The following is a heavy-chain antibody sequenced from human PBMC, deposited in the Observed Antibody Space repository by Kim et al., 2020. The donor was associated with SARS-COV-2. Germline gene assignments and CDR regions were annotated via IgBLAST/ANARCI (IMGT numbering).Heavy chain of an antibody. D-gene: IGHD2-2*01. J-gene: IGHJ5*02. CDR3: ARKRIGYCSSTSCHNWFDP. Sequence: ASVKVSCKASGYTFTGYYMHWVRQAPGQGLEWMGWINPNSGGTNYAQKFQGRVTMTRDTSISTAYMELSRLRSDDTAVYYCARKRIGYCSSTSCHNWFDPWGQGTLVTVSS. CDR1: GYTFTGYY. V-gene: IGHV1-2*02. CDR2: INPNSGGT.